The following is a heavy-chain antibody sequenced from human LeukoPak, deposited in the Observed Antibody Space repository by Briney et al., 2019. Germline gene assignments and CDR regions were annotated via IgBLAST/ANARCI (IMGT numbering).Heavy chain of an antibody. Sequence: PSETLSLTCTVSGGSISSYYWSWIRQPPGEGMEWIGYIYYSGSTNYNPSLKSRVTISVDTSKNQFSLKLSSVTAADTAVYYYAREPPGGYYDSSGYFDYWGQGTLVTVSS. D-gene: IGHD3-22*01. J-gene: IGHJ4*02. CDR3: AREPPGGYYDSSGYFDY. V-gene: IGHV4-59*01. CDR2: IYYSGST. CDR1: GGSISSYY.